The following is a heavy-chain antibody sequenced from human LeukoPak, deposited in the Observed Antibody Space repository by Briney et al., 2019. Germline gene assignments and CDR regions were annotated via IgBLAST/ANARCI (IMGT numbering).Heavy chain of an antibody. Sequence: SETLSLTCTVSGGSLSSYYWSWIRQPPGKGLEWIGYIYYSGSTNYNPSLKSRVTISVDTSKNQFSLKLSSVTAADTAVYYCARDYSSIVGWFDPWGQGTLVTVSS. V-gene: IGHV4-59*01. J-gene: IGHJ5*02. CDR1: GGSLSSYY. CDR3: ARDYSSIVGWFDP. CDR2: IYYSGST. D-gene: IGHD6-13*01.